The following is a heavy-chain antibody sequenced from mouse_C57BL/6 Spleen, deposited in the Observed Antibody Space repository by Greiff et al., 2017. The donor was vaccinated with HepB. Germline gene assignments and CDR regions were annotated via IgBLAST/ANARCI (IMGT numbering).Heavy chain of an antibody. CDR3: ARRQYVNLYYYAMDY. V-gene: IGHV3-6*01. J-gene: IGHJ4*01. Sequence: VQLQQSGPGLVKPSQSLSLTCSVTGYSITSGYYWNWIRQFPGNKLEWMGYISYDGSNNYNPSLKNRISITRDTSKNQFFLKLNSVTTEDTATYYCARRQYVNLYYYAMDYWGQGTSAPAPS. D-gene: IGHD2-1*01. CDR1: GYSITSGYY. CDR2: ISYDGSN.